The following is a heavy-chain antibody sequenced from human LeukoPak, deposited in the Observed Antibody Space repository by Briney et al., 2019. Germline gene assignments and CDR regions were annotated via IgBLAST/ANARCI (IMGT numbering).Heavy chain of an antibody. CDR2: ISSYKDNT. CDR1: GYTFTSCG. CDR3: ARGVTGRFGELPHE. D-gene: IGHD3-10*01. V-gene: IGHV1-18*01. J-gene: IGHJ6*02. Sequence: GASVTLSFKGSGYTFTSCGISWVRHGPGQGLEWMVWISSYKDNTNYAQKLQGRVTMTSDTSTSTAYMELRSLRSDDTAVYYCARGVTGRFGELPHEWGQGTTVTVSS.